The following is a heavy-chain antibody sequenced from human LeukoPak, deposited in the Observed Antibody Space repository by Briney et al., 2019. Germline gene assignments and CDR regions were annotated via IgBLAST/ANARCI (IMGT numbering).Heavy chain of an antibody. Sequence: SQTLSLTCAISGDSVSSKSAAWNWISQSPSRGLEWLVRRYYWSKWYNDYAGSVKSRITITPDTSKNPFSLQLNSVTAEDTAVYYCARASGRWYPDDAFDFWGQGTMVTVSS. D-gene: IGHD6-13*01. CDR3: ARASGRWYPDDAFDF. J-gene: IGHJ3*01. CDR1: GDSVSSKSAA. V-gene: IGHV6-1*01. CDR2: RYYWSKWYN.